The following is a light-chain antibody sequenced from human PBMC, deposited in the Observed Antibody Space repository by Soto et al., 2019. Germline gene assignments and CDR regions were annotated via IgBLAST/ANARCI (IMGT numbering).Light chain of an antibody. CDR1: QSISSW. V-gene: IGKV1-5*01. CDR2: DVS. CDR3: QQYYSYPLT. Sequence: DIQMTQSPSPLSASVGDRVTITCRASQSISSWLAWYQQKPGKAPKLLIYDVSSLESGVPSRFSGSGSGTEFTLSVSSLQPEDVATYYCQQYYSYPLTLGGGTKVDIK. J-gene: IGKJ4*01.